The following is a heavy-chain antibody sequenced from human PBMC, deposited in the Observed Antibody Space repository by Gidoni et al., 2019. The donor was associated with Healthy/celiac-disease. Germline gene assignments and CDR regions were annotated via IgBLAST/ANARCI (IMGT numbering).Heavy chain of an antibody. Sequence: EVQLVESGGGLVQPGRSLRLTCAASGFTFDDYAMHWVRQAPGKGLEWVSGISWNSGSIGYADSVKGRFTISRDNAKNSLYLQMNSLRAEDTALYYCAKSPGYSYGSFDYWGQGTLVTVSS. V-gene: IGHV3-9*01. J-gene: IGHJ4*02. CDR2: ISWNSGSI. CDR1: GFTFDDYA. D-gene: IGHD5-18*01. CDR3: AKSPGYSYGSFDY.